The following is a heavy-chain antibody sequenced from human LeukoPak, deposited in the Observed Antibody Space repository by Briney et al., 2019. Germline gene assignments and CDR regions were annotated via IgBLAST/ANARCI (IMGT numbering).Heavy chain of an antibody. J-gene: IGHJ3*02. Sequence: GGSLRLSCAASGFTFSSYAMSWVRQAPGKGLEWVSSISSSSDYIYYADSVKGRFTISRDNAKNTLYLQMNGLRAEDTAVYYCARYYGSGTYAFDIWGQGTMVTVSS. CDR3: ARYYGSGTYAFDI. V-gene: IGHV3-21*01. D-gene: IGHD3-10*01. CDR2: ISSSSDYI. CDR1: GFTFSSYA.